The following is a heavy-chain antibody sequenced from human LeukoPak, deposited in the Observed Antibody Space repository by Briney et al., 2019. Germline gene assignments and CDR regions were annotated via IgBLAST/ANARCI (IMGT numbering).Heavy chain of an antibody. Sequence: SETLSLTCTVSGGSISSSSYYWGWIRQPPGKGLEWIGSIYYSGSTYYNPSLRSRVTISVDTSKNQFSLKLSSVTAADTAVYYCARRRVAGGFDYWGQGTLVTVSS. CDR1: GGSISSSSYY. V-gene: IGHV4-39*01. J-gene: IGHJ4*02. D-gene: IGHD2-15*01. CDR2: IYYSGST. CDR3: ARRRVAGGFDY.